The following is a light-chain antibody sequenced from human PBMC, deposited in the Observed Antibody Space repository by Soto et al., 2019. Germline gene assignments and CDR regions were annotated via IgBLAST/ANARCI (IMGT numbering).Light chain of an antibody. Sequence: QSALTQPPSVSGAPGQRVTISCTGSSSNIGANSDVHWYQQLTGAAPKLLIYGNSNRPSGVSDRFSGSKSGTSASVAITGLQAEDEADYYCQSYDSSLSGFYVFGTGTKLTVL. CDR2: GNS. CDR3: QSYDSSLSGFYV. V-gene: IGLV1-40*01. CDR1: SSNIGANSD. J-gene: IGLJ1*01.